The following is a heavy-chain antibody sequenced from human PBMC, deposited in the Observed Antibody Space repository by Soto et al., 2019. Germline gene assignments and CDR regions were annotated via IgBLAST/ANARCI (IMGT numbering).Heavy chain of an antibody. V-gene: IGHV3-23*01. CDR1: GFTFSSYA. D-gene: IGHD1-26*01. J-gene: IGHJ4*02. Sequence: EVQLLESGGGLVQPGGSLRLSCAASGFTFSSYAMRWVRQAPGKGLDWVSSISGSCVSTYYTYSVKGRFTISRANSTNTLYLQMNSLRAEDTAVSSCARRGSGSYYDYWGQGPLVTVSS. CDR3: ARRGSGSYYDY. CDR2: ISGSCVST.